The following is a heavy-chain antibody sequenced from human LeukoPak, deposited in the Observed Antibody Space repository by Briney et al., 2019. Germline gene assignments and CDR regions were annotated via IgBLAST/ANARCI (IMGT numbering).Heavy chain of an antibody. V-gene: IGHV4-34*01. CDR3: ARHGHGDCGNAFDI. CDR1: GGSLSGYY. Sequence: PSETLSLTCAVYGGSLSGYYWSWIRQPPGKGLEWIGEINHSGSTNYNPSLKSRVTISVDTSKNQFSLKLSSVTAADTAVYYCARHGHGDCGNAFDIWGQGTMVTVSS. D-gene: IGHD2-21*02. CDR2: INHSGST. J-gene: IGHJ3*02.